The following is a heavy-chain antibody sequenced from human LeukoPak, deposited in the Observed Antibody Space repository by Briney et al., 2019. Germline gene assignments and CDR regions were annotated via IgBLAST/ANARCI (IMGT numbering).Heavy chain of an antibody. Sequence: SETLSLTCTVSGGSISGYYWTWIRQPPGKGLEWIGYICYSGNTKYNPSLKSRLTISVDTSKNQVSLKLSSVTAADTAMYYCARLHPSQSGFSDYWGQGTLVTVSS. CDR3: ARLHPSQSGFSDY. D-gene: IGHD1-26*01. J-gene: IGHJ4*02. CDR2: ICYSGNT. V-gene: IGHV4-59*08. CDR1: GGSISGYY.